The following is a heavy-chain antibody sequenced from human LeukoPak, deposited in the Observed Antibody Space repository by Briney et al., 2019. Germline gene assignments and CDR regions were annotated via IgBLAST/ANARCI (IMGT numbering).Heavy chain of an antibody. CDR1: GGSISSSSYY. J-gene: IGHJ4*02. D-gene: IGHD3-22*01. CDR3: ARLTRGGITMIVAGLQNNDY. V-gene: IGHV4-39*01. Sequence: SETLSLTCTVSGGSISSSSYYWGWIRQPPGKGLEWIGSIYYSGSTYYNPSLKSRVTISVDTSKNQFSLKLSSVTAADTAVYYCARLTRGGITMIVAGLQNNDYWGQGTLVTVSS. CDR2: IYYSGST.